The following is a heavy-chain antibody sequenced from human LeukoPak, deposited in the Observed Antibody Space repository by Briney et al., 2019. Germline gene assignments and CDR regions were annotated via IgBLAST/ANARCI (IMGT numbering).Heavy chain of an antibody. J-gene: IGHJ4*02. CDR2: INPNSGGT. V-gene: IGHV1-2*06. D-gene: IGHD2-2*01. Sequence: ASVKVSCKASGYTFTGYYMHWVRQAPGQGLEWMGRINPNSGGTNYAQKFQGRVTMTRDTSISTAYMELSRLRSEDTAVYYCAREGGGYCSSTSCPSFDYWGQGTLVTVSS. CDR1: GYTFTGYY. CDR3: AREGGGYCSSTSCPSFDY.